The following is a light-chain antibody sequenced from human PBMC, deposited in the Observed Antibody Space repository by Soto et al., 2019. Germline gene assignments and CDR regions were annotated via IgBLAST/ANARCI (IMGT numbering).Light chain of an antibody. J-gene: IGLJ7*01. CDR1: SSDVGSYNL. CDR2: EVS. V-gene: IGLV2-23*02. CDR3: CSYAGSSPAV. Sequence: QSVLTQPASVSGSPGQSITISCTGTSSDVGSYNLVSWYQQHPGKAPKLMIYEVSKRPSGVSNRFSGSKSGNTASLTISGLQAEDEADYYCCSYAGSSPAVFGGGTKLTVL.